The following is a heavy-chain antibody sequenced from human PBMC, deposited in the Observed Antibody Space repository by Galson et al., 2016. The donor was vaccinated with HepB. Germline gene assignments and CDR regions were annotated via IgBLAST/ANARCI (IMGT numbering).Heavy chain of an antibody. D-gene: IGHD1-14*01. Sequence: SLRLSCAASGFTFSNYSMAWVRQAPGKGLEWVSTISFSGDHTYYADSVKGRFTISRDNSKNTLFLEMSNLRTEDTAVFYCAKNPGNGWFDPWGQGTLVTVSS. CDR1: GFTFSNYS. CDR3: AKNPGNGWFDP. V-gene: IGHV3-23*01. CDR2: ISFSGDHT. J-gene: IGHJ5*02.